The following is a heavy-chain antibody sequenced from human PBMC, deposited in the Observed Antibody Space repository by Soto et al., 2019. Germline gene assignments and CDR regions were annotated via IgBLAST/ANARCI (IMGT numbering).Heavy chain of an antibody. CDR1: GFTFSSYG. Sequence: GGSLRLSCAASGFTFSSYGMYWVRQAPGKGLEWVAFTSYDGSNKYYADSVKGRFTISRDNSKNTLYLQMNSLRVEDTAMYYCAKGTRGVVTAPLDYWGQGXLVTVYS. CDR2: TSYDGSNK. V-gene: IGHV3-30*18. D-gene: IGHD2-21*02. J-gene: IGHJ4*02. CDR3: AKGTRGVVTAPLDY.